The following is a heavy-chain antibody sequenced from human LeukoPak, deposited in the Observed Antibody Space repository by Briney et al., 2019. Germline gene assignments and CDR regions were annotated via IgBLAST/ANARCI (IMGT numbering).Heavy chain of an antibody. CDR1: GFTFSSYA. V-gene: IGHV3-30*04. CDR3: AKDTESTYYYYMDV. D-gene: IGHD4-17*01. Sequence: GGSLRLSCAASGFTFSSYAMHWVRQAPGKGLEWVAVISYDGSNKYYADSVKGRFTISRDNSKNTLYLQMNSLRAEDTAVYYCAKDTESTYYYYMDVWGKGTTVTVSS. CDR2: ISYDGSNK. J-gene: IGHJ6*03.